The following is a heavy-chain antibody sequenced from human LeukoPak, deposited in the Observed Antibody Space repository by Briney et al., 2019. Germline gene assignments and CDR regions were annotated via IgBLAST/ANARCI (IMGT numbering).Heavy chain of an antibody. CDR3: ASVHSPDTAMVENDAFDI. CDR2: IIPIFGTA. D-gene: IGHD5-18*01. Sequence: GASVKVSCKASGGTFSSYAISWVRQAPGQGLEWMGGIIPIFGTANYAQKFQGRVTITADKSTSTAYMELSSLRSEDTAVYYCASVHSPDTAMVENDAFDIWGRGTMVTVSS. J-gene: IGHJ3*02. CDR1: GGTFSSYA. V-gene: IGHV1-69*06.